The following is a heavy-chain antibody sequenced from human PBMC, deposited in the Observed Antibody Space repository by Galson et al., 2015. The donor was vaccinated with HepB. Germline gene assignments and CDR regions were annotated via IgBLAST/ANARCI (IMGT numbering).Heavy chain of an antibody. CDR1: GYTFSSTD. V-gene: IGHV1-8*01. CDR2: MNPNSGNT. CDR3: ARGRRGSGRYTAFDY. J-gene: IGHJ4*02. D-gene: IGHD6-19*01. Sequence: SVKVSCKASGYTFSSTDINWVRQAAGQGLEWMGWMNPNSGNTGYAQEFQGRLTMTRSTSITTAYMELSSLRSEDTAVYYCARGRRGSGRYTAFDYWGQGTLVTVSS.